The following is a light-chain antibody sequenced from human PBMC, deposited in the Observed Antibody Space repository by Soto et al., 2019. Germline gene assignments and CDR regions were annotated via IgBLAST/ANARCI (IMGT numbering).Light chain of an antibody. CDR2: GAS. CDR1: QSVSSN. V-gene: IGKV3-15*01. Sequence: EIVLTQSPATLSVSPGERATLSCRASQSVSSNFAWFQQRLGQAPRLLIYGASTRATGFPARFSGSESGTEFTLTLNNLQSQDFAVSYSQQYNNWPPITFGPGTKVDFK. CDR3: QQYNNWPPIT. J-gene: IGKJ3*01.